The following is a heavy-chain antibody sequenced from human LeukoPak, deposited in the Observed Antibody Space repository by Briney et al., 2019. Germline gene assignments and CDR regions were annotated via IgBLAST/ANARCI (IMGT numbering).Heavy chain of an antibody. Sequence: GGSLRLSCAASGFTFSSYDMHWVRQATGKGLEWVSAIGTAGDTYYPGSVKGRFTISRENAKNSLYLQMNSLRAGDTAVYYCARAYPYYDSSGYPPRAFDIWGQGTMVTVSS. CDR3: ARAYPYYDSSGYPPRAFDI. J-gene: IGHJ3*02. CDR1: GFTFSSYD. D-gene: IGHD3-22*01. V-gene: IGHV3-13*01. CDR2: IGTAGDT.